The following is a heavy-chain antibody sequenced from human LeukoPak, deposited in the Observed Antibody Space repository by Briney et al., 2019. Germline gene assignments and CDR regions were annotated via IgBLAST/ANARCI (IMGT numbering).Heavy chain of an antibody. CDR1: GFTFSKYW. D-gene: IGHD6-19*01. CDR3: ATKQWLAPPPDS. V-gene: IGHV3-74*01. J-gene: IGHJ4*02. Sequence: GGSLRLSCAASGFTFSKYWMLWVRQAPGRGLESVSRINTDGTVTTYADSVKGRFTVSRDTADKTMFLQMNSVRDEDTAVYYCATKQWLAPPPDSWGQGTPVTVSS. CDR2: INTDGTVT.